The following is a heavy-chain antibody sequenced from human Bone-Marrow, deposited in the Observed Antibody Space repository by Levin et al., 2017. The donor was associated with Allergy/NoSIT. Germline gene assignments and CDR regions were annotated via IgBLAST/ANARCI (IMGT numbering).Heavy chain of an antibody. V-gene: IGHV3-72*01. Sequence: GGSLRLSCVVSGFTFSDHYMDWIRQAPGKGLEWLARSRNKANGYTTQYAASVNGRFTISRDDSKNSLYLQMNSLQTEDTALYYCARGGHCGGGTCYSDYFDSWGQGTLVTVSS. D-gene: IGHD2-15*01. J-gene: IGHJ4*02. CDR2: SRNKANGYTT. CDR3: ARGGHCGGGTCYSDYFDS. CDR1: GFTFSDHY.